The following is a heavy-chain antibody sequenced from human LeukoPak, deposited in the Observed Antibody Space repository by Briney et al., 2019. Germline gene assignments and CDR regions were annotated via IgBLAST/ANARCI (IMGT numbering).Heavy chain of an antibody. Sequence: SETLSPTCAVYGGSFSGYYWSWIRQPPGKGLEWIGEINHSGSTNYNPSLKSRVTISVDTSKNQFSLKLSSVTAADTAVYYCARGYCSGGSCYLSSWGQGTLVTVSS. V-gene: IGHV4-34*01. J-gene: IGHJ5*02. CDR3: ARGYCSGGSCYLSS. CDR2: INHSGST. D-gene: IGHD2-15*01. CDR1: GGSFSGYY.